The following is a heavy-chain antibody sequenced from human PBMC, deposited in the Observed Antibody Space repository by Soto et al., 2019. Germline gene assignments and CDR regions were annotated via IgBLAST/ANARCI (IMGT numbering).Heavy chain of an antibody. CDR3: AKNIEDWFDP. D-gene: IGHD2-15*01. CDR1: GGSISSGGSS. CDR2: IYHSGST. V-gene: IGHV4-30-2*01. Sequence: SETLSLTCAVSGGSISSGGSSWSWIRQPPGKGLEWIGYIYHSGSTYYNPSLKSRVTISVDRSKNQFSLKLSSVTAADTAVYYCAKNIEDWFDPWGQGTLVTVSS. J-gene: IGHJ5*02.